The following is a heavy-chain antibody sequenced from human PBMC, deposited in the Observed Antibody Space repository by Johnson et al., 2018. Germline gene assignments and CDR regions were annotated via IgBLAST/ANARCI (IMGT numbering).Heavy chain of an antibody. V-gene: IGHV3-49*05. J-gene: IGHJ3*02. Sequence: VQLVESGGGLVKPGRSLRLSCTASGFTFGDYAMSWFRQAPGKGLEWVGFIRSKAYGGTTEYAASVKGRFTISRDDSKSIAYLQMNSLKTEDTAVYYCTRARITMIVVVMDDDAFDIWGQGTMGTVSS. D-gene: IGHD3-22*01. CDR1: GFTFGDYA. CDR2: IRSKAYGGTT. CDR3: TRARITMIVVVMDDDAFDI.